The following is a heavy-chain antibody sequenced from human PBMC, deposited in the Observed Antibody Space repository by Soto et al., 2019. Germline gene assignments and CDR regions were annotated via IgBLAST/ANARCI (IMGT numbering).Heavy chain of an antibody. V-gene: IGHV1-46*01. J-gene: IGHJ6*02. D-gene: IGHD6-6*01. CDR2: INPSGGST. Sequence: ASVKVSCKTSGYTFTSYYMHWVRQAPGQGLEWMGIINPSGGSTSYAQKFQGRVTMTRDTSTSTVYMELSSLRSEDTAVYYCARQLVKGLEYSGSRYYYYGMDVWGQGTTVTV. CDR3: ARQLVKGLEYSGSRYYYYGMDV. CDR1: GYTFTSYY.